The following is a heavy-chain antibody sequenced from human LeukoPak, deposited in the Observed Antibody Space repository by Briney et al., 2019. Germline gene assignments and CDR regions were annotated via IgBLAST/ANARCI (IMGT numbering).Heavy chain of an antibody. CDR3: ARDSIYNWFDP. CDR2: INWNSGST. CDR1: GFTFRSYG. J-gene: IGHJ5*02. Sequence: GGSLRLSCVASGFTFRSYGMSWVRQAPGKGLEWVSGINWNSGSTGYADSVKGRFTISRDNAKNSLYLQMNSLRAEDTALYYCARDSIYNWFDPWGQGTLVTVSS. V-gene: IGHV3-20*04. D-gene: IGHD3-3*02.